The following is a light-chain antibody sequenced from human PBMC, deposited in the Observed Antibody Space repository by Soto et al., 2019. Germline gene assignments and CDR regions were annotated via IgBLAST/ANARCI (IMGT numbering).Light chain of an antibody. J-gene: IGLJ1*01. Sequence: QSVLTQPASMSGSPGQSITISCTGTSSDVGSYNLVSWYQQLPGKAPKLMIYEGSKRPSGVSNRFSGSKSGNMASLTISGLQAEDEAVYYCCSYVSSSTSYVFGTGTKLTVL. CDR3: CSYVSSSTSYV. V-gene: IGLV2-23*01. CDR1: SSDVGSYNL. CDR2: EGS.